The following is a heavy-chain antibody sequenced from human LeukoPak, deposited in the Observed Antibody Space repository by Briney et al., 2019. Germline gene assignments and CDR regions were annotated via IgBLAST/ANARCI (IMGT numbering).Heavy chain of an antibody. CDR2: ISSSSSTI. J-gene: IGHJ6*03. Sequence: GGSLRLSCAASGFTFSSYSMNWVRQAPGKGLEWVSYISSSSSTIYYADSVKGRFTISRDNAKNSLYLQMNSLRAEDTAVYYCATTPAGIGYYYYYMDVWGKGTTVTVSS. V-gene: IGHV3-48*01. CDR1: GFTFSSYS. CDR3: ATTPAGIGYYYYYMDV.